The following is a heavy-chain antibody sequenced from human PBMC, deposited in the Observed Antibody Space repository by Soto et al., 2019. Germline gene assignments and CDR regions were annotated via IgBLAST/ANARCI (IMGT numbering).Heavy chain of an antibody. V-gene: IGHV3-30*03. D-gene: IGHD6-13*01. Sequence: PGGSLRLSCAASGFTFSIYGMHWVRQAPGKGLEWVAVISYDGSNKYYADSVKGRFTISRDNSKNTLYLQMNSLRGEDTAVYYCAHSKDYSSRWYTLDFDYWGQGTLVTVSS. CDR1: GFTFSIYG. CDR2: ISYDGSNK. J-gene: IGHJ4*02. CDR3: AHSKDYSSRWYTLDFDY.